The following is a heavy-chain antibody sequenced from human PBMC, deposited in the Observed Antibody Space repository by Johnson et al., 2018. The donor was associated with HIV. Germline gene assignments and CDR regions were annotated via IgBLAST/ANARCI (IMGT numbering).Heavy chain of an antibody. V-gene: IGHV3-30*04. J-gene: IGHJ3*02. CDR3: ASRYTVDAFDI. Sequence: QVQLVESGGGLVQPGGSLRLSCAASGFTFSSYAMHWVRQPPGKGLEWVAVIWYDGSNKYYADSVKGRFTISRDNSKNTLYLQMNSLRAEDTAVYYCASRYTVDAFDIWGQGTMVIVSS. CDR2: IWYDGSNK. CDR1: GFTFSSYA. D-gene: IGHD1-1*01.